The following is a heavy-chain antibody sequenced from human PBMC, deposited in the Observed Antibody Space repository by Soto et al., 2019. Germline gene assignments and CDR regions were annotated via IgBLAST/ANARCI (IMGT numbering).Heavy chain of an antibody. V-gene: IGHV1-69*01. CDR3: AREGTTVATFDY. CDR1: GGTFNIYG. CDR2: IIPILGTT. Sequence: QVQLVQSGAEVKKPESSVKVSCKSSGGTFNIYGVNWVRQAPGQGLEWMGAIIPILGTTNYAETFQGSVTITADESTSTAYMELNSLRPEDTAMYYCAREGTTVATFDYWGQGTLVAVSS. D-gene: IGHD4-17*01. J-gene: IGHJ4*02.